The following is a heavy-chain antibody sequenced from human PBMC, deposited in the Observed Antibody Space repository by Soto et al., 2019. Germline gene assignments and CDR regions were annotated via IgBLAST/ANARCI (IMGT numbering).Heavy chain of an antibody. J-gene: IGHJ2*01. Sequence: EVQLVESGGGLVQPGGSLRLSCAASGFTFSTYWLSWVRQAPGKGLEWVANINEDGSTKYYGDSVKGRFTISRDNAKNGLYLQMNSLRGEDTAVYYCSTWGLSGGYWYLDLWGRGTLVTVSS. CDR1: GFTFSTYW. CDR2: INEDGSTK. D-gene: IGHD2-15*01. V-gene: IGHV3-7*01. CDR3: STWGLSGGYWYLDL.